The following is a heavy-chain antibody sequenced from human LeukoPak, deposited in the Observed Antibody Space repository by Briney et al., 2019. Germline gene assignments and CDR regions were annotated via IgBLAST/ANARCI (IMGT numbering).Heavy chain of an antibody. CDR1: GGSISSYY. Sequence: SETLSLTCTVSGGSISSYYWSWIRQPPGKGLEWIGYIYYSGSTNYNPSLKSRVTISVDTSKNQFSLKLSSVTAADTAVYYCARSARGTSSTKGGLYYYYYYMDVWGKGTTVTVSS. V-gene: IGHV4-59*01. D-gene: IGHD2-2*01. CDR2: IYYSGST. J-gene: IGHJ6*03. CDR3: ARSARGTSSTKGGLYYYYYYMDV.